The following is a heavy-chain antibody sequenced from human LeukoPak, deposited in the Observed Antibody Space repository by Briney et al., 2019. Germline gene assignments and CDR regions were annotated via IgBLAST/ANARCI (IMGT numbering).Heavy chain of an antibody. Sequence: GGSLRLSCAASGFTFDDYGMTWVRQAPGKGLEWVSGINWSGGSTSYADSAKGRFTISRDNVKNSLYLQINSLRAEDTALYYCAREGVSYYGSRDDYWGQGTLVTVSS. CDR3: AREGVSYYGSRDDY. V-gene: IGHV3-20*04. D-gene: IGHD3-10*01. CDR1: GFTFDDYG. CDR2: INWSGGST. J-gene: IGHJ4*02.